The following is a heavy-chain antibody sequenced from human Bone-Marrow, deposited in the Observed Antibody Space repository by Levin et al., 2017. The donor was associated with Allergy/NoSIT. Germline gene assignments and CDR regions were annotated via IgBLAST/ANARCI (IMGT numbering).Heavy chain of an antibody. CDR3: ARHFWQWLVPLDS. V-gene: IGHV7-4-1*02. Sequence: GESLKISCKASGYTFTTYALHWVRQAPGQGLEWMGRINTNTGNPTYAQGFTGRFVFSLDTSVSTAYLQITSLQAEDSAVYYCARHFWQWLVPLDSWGQGTLVTVSS. CDR2: INTNTGNP. D-gene: IGHD6-19*01. CDR1: GYTFTTYA. J-gene: IGHJ5*01.